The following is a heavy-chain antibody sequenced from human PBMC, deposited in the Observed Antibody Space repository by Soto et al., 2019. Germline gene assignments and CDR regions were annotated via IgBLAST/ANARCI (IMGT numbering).Heavy chain of an antibody. J-gene: IGHJ5*02. D-gene: IGHD4-17*01. V-gene: IGHV4-59*01. CDR3: ARVRYGDYVGAPYNWFDP. CDR1: GGSISSYY. Sequence: SETLSLTCTVSGGSISSYYWSWIRQPPGKGLEWIGYIYYSGSTNYNPSLKSRVTISVDTSKNQFSLKLSSVTAADTAVYYCARVRYGDYVGAPYNWFDPWGQGTLVTVSS. CDR2: IYYSGST.